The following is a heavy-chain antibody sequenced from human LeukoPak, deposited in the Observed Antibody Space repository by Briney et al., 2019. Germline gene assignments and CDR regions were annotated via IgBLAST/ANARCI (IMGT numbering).Heavy chain of an antibody. Sequence: GGSLRLSCAASGFTFSSYEMNWVRQAPGKGLEWVSYISSSGSTIYYADSVKGRFTISRDNAKNSLYLQMNSLRAEDTAVYYCARARDYDFWSGILDYWGQGTLVTVSS. D-gene: IGHD3-3*01. J-gene: IGHJ4*02. CDR2: ISSSGSTI. CDR3: ARARDYDFWSGILDY. CDR1: GFTFSSYE. V-gene: IGHV3-48*03.